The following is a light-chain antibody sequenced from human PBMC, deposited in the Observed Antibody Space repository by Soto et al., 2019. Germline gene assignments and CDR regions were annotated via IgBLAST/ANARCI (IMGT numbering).Light chain of an antibody. CDR2: AAS. J-gene: IGKJ1*01. V-gene: IGKV1-9*01. CDR3: QQLNSYPWT. Sequence: QLTQSPSSLSASVGDRVTIPCRASQGISSYLAWYQQKPGKAPKLLLYAASTLQSGVPSRLSGSGSGTDFTLTISSLQPEDFATYSCQQLNSYPWTFGQGTKVEIK. CDR1: QGISSY.